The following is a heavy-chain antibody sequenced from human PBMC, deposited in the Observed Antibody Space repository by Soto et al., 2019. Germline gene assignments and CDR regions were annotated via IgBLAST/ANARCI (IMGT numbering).Heavy chain of an antibody. CDR2: MNPNSGNT. V-gene: IGHV1-8*01. D-gene: IGHD1-7*01. CDR3: ATVRHNWNFNWFAP. Sequence: ASVKVSCKASGYTFASYDRNWVRQATGQGLEWMGWMNPNSGNTGYAQKFQGRVTMTRNTSISTAYMELSSLRSEDTAVYYCATVRHNWNFNWFAPWGQGTLVTVSS. CDR1: GYTFASYD. J-gene: IGHJ5*02.